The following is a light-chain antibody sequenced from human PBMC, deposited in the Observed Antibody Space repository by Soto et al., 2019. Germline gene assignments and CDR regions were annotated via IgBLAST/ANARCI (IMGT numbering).Light chain of an antibody. CDR2: SNN. J-gene: IGLJ1*01. CDR3: AACDDSVNAYV. CDR1: SSNIGSNT. V-gene: IGLV1-44*01. Sequence: VLTEPRSESRTPGPRVTISCSGSSSNIGSNTVNWYQQLPGTAPKLLIYSNNQRPSGAPDRFSGSKSGTSVSLAISGLQSEDEADYYCAACDDSVNAYVYRIGTKVTV.